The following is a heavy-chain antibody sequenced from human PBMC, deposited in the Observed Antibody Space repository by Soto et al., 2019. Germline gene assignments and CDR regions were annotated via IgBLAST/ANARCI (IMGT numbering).Heavy chain of an antibody. Sequence: QVQLQESGPGLLKPSQTLSLTCSVSGDSISRDGNYWIWIRQHPGKGLEWIGYIYYSGSAYYNPSLASRVSLSLDTSNNQFSLRLNSVTAADTAVYYCSRGPYTSSSSFSDYWGQGTLVTVSS. J-gene: IGHJ4*02. CDR1: GDSISRDGNY. CDR3: SRGPYTSSSSFSDY. D-gene: IGHD6-6*01. V-gene: IGHV4-31*03. CDR2: IYYSGSA.